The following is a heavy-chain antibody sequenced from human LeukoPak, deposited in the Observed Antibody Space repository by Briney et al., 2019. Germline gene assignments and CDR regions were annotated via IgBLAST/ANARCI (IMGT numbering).Heavy chain of an antibody. Sequence: SETLSLACTVSGHSFSSDDFYWSWIRQPPGKGLEWLGYISYSGSTFYNPSLKSRVTISVDTSKNQFSLKLFSVTAADTAVYYCARRRTGYLSYYFDSWGQGVLVTVSS. CDR2: ISYSGST. D-gene: IGHD3-9*01. V-gene: IGHV4-30-4*01. CDR3: ARRRTGYLSYYFDS. CDR1: GHSFSSDDFY. J-gene: IGHJ4*02.